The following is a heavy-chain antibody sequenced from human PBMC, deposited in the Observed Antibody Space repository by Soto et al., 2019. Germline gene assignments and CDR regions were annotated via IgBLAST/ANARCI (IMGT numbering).Heavy chain of an antibody. CDR3: ARYGTYYDILTGFYGMDV. D-gene: IGHD3-9*01. CDR1: GFTFSSYS. CDR2: ISSSSSTI. J-gene: IGHJ6*02. V-gene: IGHV3-48*01. Sequence: VGSLRLSCAASGFTFSSYSMNWVRQAPGKGLEWVSYISSSSSTIYYADSVKGRFTISRDNAKNSLYLQMNSLRAEDTAVYYCARYGTYYDILTGFYGMDVWGQGTTVTVSS.